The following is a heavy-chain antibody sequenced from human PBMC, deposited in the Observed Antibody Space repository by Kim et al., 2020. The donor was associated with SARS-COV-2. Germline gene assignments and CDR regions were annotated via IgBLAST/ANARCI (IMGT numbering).Heavy chain of an antibody. D-gene: IGHD3-22*01. J-gene: IGHJ4*02. CDR3: ARAVDNSGYSLGDY. Sequence: YTDSVKGRLTISRDNSKNTLYLQMNSLRAGETAVYYWARAVDNSGYSLGDYWGQGALVIVSS. V-gene: IGHV3-33*01.